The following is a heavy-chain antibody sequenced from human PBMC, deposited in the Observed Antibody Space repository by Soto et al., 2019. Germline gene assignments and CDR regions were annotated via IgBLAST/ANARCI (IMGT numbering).Heavy chain of an antibody. J-gene: IGHJ3*01. CDR3: AREGQGYGQGYGRRWQNAFNV. Sequence: SQTLSLTCAISGDSISSNDAAWNWIRQSPSRGLEWLGRTYYRSEWKNDYALSVRSRISINPDTSKNQYFLQLNSVTPEDTAVYVCAREGQGYGQGYGRRWQNAFNVWGPGTMVTVSS. V-gene: IGHV6-1*01. CDR1: GDSISSNDAA. CDR2: TYYRSEWKN. D-gene: IGHD2-15*01.